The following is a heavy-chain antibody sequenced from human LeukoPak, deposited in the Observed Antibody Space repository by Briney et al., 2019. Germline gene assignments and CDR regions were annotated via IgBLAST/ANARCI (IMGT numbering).Heavy chain of an antibody. CDR1: GGSISSYY. J-gene: IGHJ6*03. V-gene: IGHV4-39*01. Sequence: PSETLSLTCTVSGGSISSYYWGWIRQPPGKGLEWIGSIYYSGSTYYNPSLKSRVTISVDTSKNQFSLKLSSVTAADTAVYYCAGELQYDYYYYMDVWGKGTTVTVSS. CDR3: AGELQYDYYYYMDV. D-gene: IGHD1-7*01. CDR2: IYYSGST.